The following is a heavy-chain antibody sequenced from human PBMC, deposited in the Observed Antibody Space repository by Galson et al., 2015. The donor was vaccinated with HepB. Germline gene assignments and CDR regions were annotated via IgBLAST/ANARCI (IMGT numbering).Heavy chain of an antibody. J-gene: IGHJ4*02. CDR1: GGSISSYY. CDR2: NYDSGSA. D-gene: IGHD6-25*01. CDR3: VRHGSGWTFDN. V-gene: IGHV4-59*08. Sequence: SETLSLTCTVSGGSISSYYWSWIRQPPEKGLEWIGYNYDSGSANYNPSLKSRVTISVDTSKNQFSLKLSSVTAADTAVYYCVRHGSGWTFDNWGQGTLVTVSS.